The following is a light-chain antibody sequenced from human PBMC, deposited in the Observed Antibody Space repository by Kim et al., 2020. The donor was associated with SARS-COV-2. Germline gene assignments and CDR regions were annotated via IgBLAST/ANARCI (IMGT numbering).Light chain of an antibody. Sequence: VAPGERATLSCRASQSANSNLAWYQQKPGQAPRLLIYDASTRATDIPARFSGSGSGTDFTLTISCLQSEDFAVYYCQQYDKWPLTFGGGTKVDIK. J-gene: IGKJ4*01. CDR1: QSANSN. CDR3: QQYDKWPLT. V-gene: IGKV3-15*01. CDR2: DAS.